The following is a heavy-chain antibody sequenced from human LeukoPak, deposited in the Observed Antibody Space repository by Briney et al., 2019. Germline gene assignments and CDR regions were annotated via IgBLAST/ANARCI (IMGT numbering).Heavy chain of an antibody. CDR3: ARDKGGWSSSFDAFDI. J-gene: IGHJ3*02. D-gene: IGHD6-13*01. V-gene: IGHV1-69*04. Sequence: GASVKVSCKASGGTFSSYAISWVRQAPGQGLEWMGRIIPILGIANYAQKFQGRVTITADKSTSTAYMELSSLRSEDTAVYYCARDKGGWSSSFDAFDIWGQGTMVTVSS. CDR1: GGTFSSYA. CDR2: IIPILGIA.